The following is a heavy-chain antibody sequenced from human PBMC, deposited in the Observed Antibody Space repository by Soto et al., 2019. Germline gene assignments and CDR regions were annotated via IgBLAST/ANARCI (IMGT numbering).Heavy chain of an antibody. CDR2: ISGNGGST. D-gene: IGHD3-10*01. Sequence: GGSLRLSCAASGFIFSNYALYWVRQAPGKGLEYVSAISGNGGSTFYANSVKGRFTISRDNSKNTLYLQMGSLRAEDMAVYYCARGSGRGGFDPWGQGTLVTVSS. CDR1: GFIFSNYA. CDR3: ARGSGRGGFDP. J-gene: IGHJ5*02. V-gene: IGHV3-64*01.